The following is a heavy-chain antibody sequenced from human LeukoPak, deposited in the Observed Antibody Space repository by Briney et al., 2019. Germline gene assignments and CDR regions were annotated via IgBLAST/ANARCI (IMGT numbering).Heavy chain of an antibody. D-gene: IGHD5-24*01. CDR2: IYYSGST. Sequence: SETLSPTCTVSGGSISSSSYYWGWIRQPPGKGLEWIGSIYYSGSTYYNPSLKSRVTISVDTSKNQFSLKLSSVTAADTAVYYCARLPRGYSYYYYYYMDVWGKGTTVTVSS. J-gene: IGHJ6*03. V-gene: IGHV4-39*01. CDR3: ARLPRGYSYYYYYYMDV. CDR1: GGSISSSSYY.